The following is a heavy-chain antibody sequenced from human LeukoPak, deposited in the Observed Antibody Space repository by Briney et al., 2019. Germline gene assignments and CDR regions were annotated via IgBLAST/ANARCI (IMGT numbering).Heavy chain of an antibody. D-gene: IGHD6-13*01. Sequence: GGSLRLSCAASGFTFSSYSMNWVRQAPGKGLEWVSSISSSSSYIYYAASVKGRFTISRDNAKNSLYLQMNSLRAEDTAVYYCARGSGIAADYWGQGTLVTVSS. CDR1: GFTFSSYS. CDR2: ISSSSSYI. CDR3: ARGSGIAADY. J-gene: IGHJ4*02. V-gene: IGHV3-21*01.